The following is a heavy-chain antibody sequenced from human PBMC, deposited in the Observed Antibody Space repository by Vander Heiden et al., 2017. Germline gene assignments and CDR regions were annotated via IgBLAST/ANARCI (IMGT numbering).Heavy chain of an antibody. J-gene: IGHJ6*02. Sequence: EMQLVESGGHLVQPGGSLRPSCAVSGFSFSNSGLTWVRQARGKGLEWVANINQDGGDKYYLDSVKGRFTISRDNAKNSLYLQMNSLRAADTAVYYCARGHYGMDVWGQGTMVTVSS. CDR2: INQDGGDK. CDR3: ARGHYGMDV. CDR1: GFSFSNSG. V-gene: IGHV3-7*01.